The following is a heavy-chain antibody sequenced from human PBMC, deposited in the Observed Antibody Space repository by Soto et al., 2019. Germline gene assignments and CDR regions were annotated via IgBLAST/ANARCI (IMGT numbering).Heavy chain of an antibody. Sequence: ASVKVSCKVSGYTLTELSMHWVRQAPGKGLEWMGGFDPEDGETIYAQKFQGRVTMTEDTSTDTAYMELSSLRSEDTAVYYCATDRGYSGSYLGAFDIWGQGTMVTVSS. CDR3: ATDRGYSGSYLGAFDI. CDR1: GYTLTELS. D-gene: IGHD1-26*01. CDR2: FDPEDGET. V-gene: IGHV1-24*01. J-gene: IGHJ3*02.